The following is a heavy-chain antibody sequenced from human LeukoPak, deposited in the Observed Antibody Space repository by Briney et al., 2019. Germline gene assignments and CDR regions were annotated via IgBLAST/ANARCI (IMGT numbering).Heavy chain of an antibody. Sequence: GGSLRLSCPASGFTFSSYAMHWVRQAPGKGLEWAAVISDDGSNKYYADSVKGRFTIARDNANNSLYLQVNSLRDEDTAVYHCARVPRLTHYGMDVWGQGTMVTVSS. V-gene: IGHV3-30-3*01. CDR2: ISDDGSNK. J-gene: IGHJ6*02. CDR3: ARVPRLTHYGMDV. CDR1: GFTFSSYA. D-gene: IGHD2-21*02.